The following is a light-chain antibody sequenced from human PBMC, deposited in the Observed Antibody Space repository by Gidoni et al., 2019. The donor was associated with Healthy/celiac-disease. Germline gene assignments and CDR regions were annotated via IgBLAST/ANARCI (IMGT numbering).Light chain of an antibody. V-gene: IGKV3-11*01. Sequence: EIVLTQSPATLSLSPGERATLSCRASQIVSSYLAWYQQKPGQAPRLLLYDASNRATGIPARFSGSGSGTDFTLTISSLEPEDFAVYYCQQRSNWPRLTFGGGTKVEIK. CDR1: QIVSSY. J-gene: IGKJ4*01. CDR2: DAS. CDR3: QQRSNWPRLT.